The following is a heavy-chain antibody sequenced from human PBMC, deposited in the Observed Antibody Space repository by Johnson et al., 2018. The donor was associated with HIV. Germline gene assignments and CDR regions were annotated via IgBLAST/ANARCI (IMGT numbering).Heavy chain of an antibody. Sequence: QMQLVESGGGLVRPGGSLRLSCAASGFTFSSYAMHWVRQAPGKGLEWVAVISYDGSNKYYADSVKGRFTISRDNAKNSLYLQMNSLRAEDTAVYYCAREIIAAADDIWGQGTMVTVSS. CDR1: GFTFSSYA. CDR3: AREIIAAADDI. CDR2: ISYDGSNK. D-gene: IGHD6-13*01. J-gene: IGHJ3*02. V-gene: IGHV3-30*04.